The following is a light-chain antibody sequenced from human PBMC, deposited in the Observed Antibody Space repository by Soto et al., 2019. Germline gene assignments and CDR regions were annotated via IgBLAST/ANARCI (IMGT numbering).Light chain of an antibody. J-gene: IGKJ4*01. CDR2: GSS. Sequence: EIVLTQSPATLSLSPGERATLSCRASQIVGGNFVTWYQHRPPQAPRVLFYGSSNRATGIPDRFSGSGAGTDFTLTISRLEPEDFAIYYCQQYDSSPLTFGRGTRVEIK. CDR3: QQYDSSPLT. CDR1: QIVGGNF. V-gene: IGKV3-20*01.